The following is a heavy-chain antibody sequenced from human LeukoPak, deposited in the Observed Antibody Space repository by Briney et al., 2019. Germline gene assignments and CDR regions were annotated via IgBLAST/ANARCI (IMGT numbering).Heavy chain of an antibody. Sequence: PGGSLTLSCAASGFTFSSNWMHWVRQAPGKGLVWVSTINSDESITRYADSVKGRFTISRDNAKNTVYLQMNSLRAEDTAVYYCARYSLGYSDYWGEGTLGTVSS. D-gene: IGHD4-11*01. CDR3: ARYSLGYSDY. CDR1: GFTFSSNW. J-gene: IGHJ4*02. V-gene: IGHV3-74*01. CDR2: INSDESIT.